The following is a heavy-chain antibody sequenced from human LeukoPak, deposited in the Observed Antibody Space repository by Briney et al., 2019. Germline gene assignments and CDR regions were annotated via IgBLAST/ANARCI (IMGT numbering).Heavy chain of an antibody. CDR1: GDTLDNYA. J-gene: IGHJ4*02. Sequence: ASVKVSCKASGDTLDNYALSWVRQAPGQGPEWMGGIIPIFGKPKYAQKFQGRATFTTDESTSTIHLELTSLRSEDTAVYYCASGDVGITTQSGIASGWIFDYWGQGTLVTVSS. D-gene: IGHD6-19*01. CDR3: ASGDVGITTQSGIASGWIFDY. V-gene: IGHV1-69*05. CDR2: IIPIFGKP.